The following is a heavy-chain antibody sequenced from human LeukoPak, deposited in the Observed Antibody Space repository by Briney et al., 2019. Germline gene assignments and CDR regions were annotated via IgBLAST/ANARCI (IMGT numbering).Heavy chain of an antibody. J-gene: IGHJ6*03. V-gene: IGHV4-59*01. CDR2: ISHSGST. D-gene: IGHD5-18*01. Sequence: SETLSLTCNVSGGSMRNYYWSWNRQPPGKGLEWIGYISHSGSTKYNPSLKSRVTISVDTSKNQFSLKVRSVTAADTAVYYCARVHIQLWFGYYYYYMDVWGKGTTVTISS. CDR1: GGSMRNYY. CDR3: ARVHIQLWFGYYYYYMDV.